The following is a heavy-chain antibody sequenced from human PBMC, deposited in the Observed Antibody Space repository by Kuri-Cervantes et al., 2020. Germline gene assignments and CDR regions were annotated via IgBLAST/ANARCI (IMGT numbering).Heavy chain of an antibody. V-gene: IGHV3-7*01. CDR3: ARDWSDGNSGRALDI. CDR2: INEDGSKK. D-gene: IGHD1-1*01. J-gene: IGHJ3*02. CDR1: GFTFSNYW. Sequence: LSLTCAASGFTFSNYWMTWVRQAPGKGLEWVANINEDGSKKYYVDSVKGRFTISRDNTKNSLDLQMNSLRAEDTAEYYCARDWSDGNSGRALDIWGQGTMVTVSS.